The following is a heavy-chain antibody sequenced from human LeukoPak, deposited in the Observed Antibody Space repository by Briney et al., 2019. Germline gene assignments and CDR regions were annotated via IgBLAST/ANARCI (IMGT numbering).Heavy chain of an antibody. D-gene: IGHD2-15*01. V-gene: IGHV3-30-3*01. CDR2: ISFDGSNK. J-gene: IGHJ4*02. Sequence: GGSLRLSCAASGFTFCNYVMYWVRQAPGEGLEWVALISFDGSNKHYADSPKGRFTISRDNSKNTLYLQMNTLRPEDTAAYYCARDRWDIVVVVADPADYWGQGTMVTVSS. CDR1: GFTFCNYV. CDR3: ARDRWDIVVVVADPADY.